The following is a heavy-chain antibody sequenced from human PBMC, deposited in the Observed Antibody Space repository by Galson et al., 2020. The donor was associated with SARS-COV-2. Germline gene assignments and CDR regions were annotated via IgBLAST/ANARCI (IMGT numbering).Heavy chain of an antibody. CDR2: LLLSDGK. V-gene: IGHV2-26*01. D-gene: IGHD4-17*01. CDR1: GFSLSDARMV. Sequence: SGPTLAKHTETLTLTCTDSGFSLSDARMVVSWIRQTQAKALEWRAHLLLSDGKTYSTSLKNRLTISKDTSKSQVVLTLTNVDPVDTATYYCARMREVTTVVNGDFDYWGQGTRVTVSS. J-gene: IGHJ4*02. CDR3: ARMREVTTVVNGDFDY.